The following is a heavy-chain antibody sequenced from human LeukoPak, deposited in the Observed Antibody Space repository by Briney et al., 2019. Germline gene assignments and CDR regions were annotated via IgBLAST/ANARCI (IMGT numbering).Heavy chain of an antibody. D-gene: IGHD1-26*01. V-gene: IGHV3-21*01. CDR2: ISSSSSYI. CDR3: ARGLWELRYYFDY. J-gene: IGHJ4*02. CDR1: GFTFSSYS. Sequence: GGSLRLSCAASGFTFSSYSMNWVRQAPGKGLEWVSSISSSSSYIYYADSVKGRFTISRDNAKNSLYLQMNSLRAEDTAVYYCARGLWELRYYFDYWGQGTLVTVSS.